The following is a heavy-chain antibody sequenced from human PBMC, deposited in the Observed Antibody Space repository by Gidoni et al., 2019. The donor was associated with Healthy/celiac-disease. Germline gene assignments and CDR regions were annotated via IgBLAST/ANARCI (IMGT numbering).Heavy chain of an antibody. CDR1: GFTFSSYS. Sequence: EVQLVESGGGLVKPGGSLRLSCAASGFTFSSYSMNWVRQAPGKGLEWVSSISSSSSYIYYADSVKGRFTISRDNAKNSLYLQMNSLRAEDTAVYYCARLSDTGFWYFDLWGRGTLVTVSS. CDR3: ARLSDTGFWYFDL. V-gene: IGHV3-21*01. J-gene: IGHJ2*01. CDR2: ISSSSSYI. D-gene: IGHD3-10*01.